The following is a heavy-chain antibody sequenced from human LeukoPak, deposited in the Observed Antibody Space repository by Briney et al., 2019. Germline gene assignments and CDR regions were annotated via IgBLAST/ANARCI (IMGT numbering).Heavy chain of an antibody. D-gene: IGHD1-14*01. CDR1: GGSFSGYY. CDR2: INHSGST. Sequence: PSETLSLTCAVYGGSFSGYYWSWIRQPPGKGLEWIGEINHSGSTNYNPSLKSRVTISVDTSKNQFSLQLNSVTPEDTAVYYCARDGQQPGNDFDYWGQGTLVTVSS. CDR3: ARDGQQPGNDFDY. J-gene: IGHJ4*02. V-gene: IGHV4-34*01.